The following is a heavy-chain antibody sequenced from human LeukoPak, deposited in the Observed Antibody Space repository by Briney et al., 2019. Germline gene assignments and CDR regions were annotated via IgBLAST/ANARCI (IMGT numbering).Heavy chain of an antibody. CDR2: IYHSGST. Sequence: PSETLSLTCTVSGYSISSGYYWGWIRQPPGKGLEWIGSIYHSGSTYYNPSLKSRVTISVDTSKNQFSLKLSSVTAADTAVYYCARPLLRFPTDAFDIWGQGTMVTVSS. V-gene: IGHV4-38-2*02. J-gene: IGHJ3*02. D-gene: IGHD3-3*01. CDR1: GYSISSGYY. CDR3: ARPLLRFPTDAFDI.